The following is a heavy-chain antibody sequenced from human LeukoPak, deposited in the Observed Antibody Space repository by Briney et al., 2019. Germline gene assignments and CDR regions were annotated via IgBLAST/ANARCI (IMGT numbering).Heavy chain of an antibody. J-gene: IGHJ4*02. CDR3: VRDSHEPMVDLDY. Sequence: PRASVKVSCKASGYTFKDYYLHWVRQAPGQGLEWMGWIDPSGGTNYAQKFRGRVTMTRDTSTSTAYMELATLRSDDTAVFYCVRDSHEPMVDLDYWGQGTLVTVSS. V-gene: IGHV1-2*02. D-gene: IGHD4/OR15-4a*01. CDR1: GYTFKDYY. CDR2: IDPSGGT.